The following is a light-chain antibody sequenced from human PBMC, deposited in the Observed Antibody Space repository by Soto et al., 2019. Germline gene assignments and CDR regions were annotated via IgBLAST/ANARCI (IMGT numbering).Light chain of an antibody. J-gene: IGLJ1*01. CDR2: LEGSGSY. V-gene: IGLV4-60*02. CDR3: ETWDNNTRV. CDR1: SGHSSYI. Sequence: QPVLTQSSSASASLGSSVKLTCTLSSGHSSYIIAWHQQQPGKAPRYLMKLEGSGSYNKGSGVPDRFSGSSSGADRYLTISNLQFEDEADYYCETWDNNTRVFGTGTKLTVL.